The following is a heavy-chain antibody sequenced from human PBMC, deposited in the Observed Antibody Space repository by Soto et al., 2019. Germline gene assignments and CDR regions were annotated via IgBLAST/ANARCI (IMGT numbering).Heavy chain of an antibody. CDR3: AKVGGQQETDY. J-gene: IGHJ4*02. D-gene: IGHD6-13*01. Sequence: GGSLRLSCAAYGFTFSSYGMHWVRQAPGKGLEWVAVISYDGSNKYYADSVKGRFTISRDNSKNTLYLQMNSLRAEDTAVYYCAKVGGQQETDYWGQGTLVTVSS. CDR2: ISYDGSNK. CDR1: GFTFSSYG. V-gene: IGHV3-30*18.